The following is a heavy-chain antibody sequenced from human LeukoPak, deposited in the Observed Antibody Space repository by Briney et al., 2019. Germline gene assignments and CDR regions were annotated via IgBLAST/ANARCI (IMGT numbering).Heavy chain of an antibody. D-gene: IGHD2-15*01. CDR3: ARDNEYCTGGTCRLDY. CDR1: GFTFSDHY. Sequence: PGGSLRLSCAASGFTFSDHYMSWIRQAPGKGLEWVSYISSSSYTVYADSVKGRFTISRDNAKSSLYLQMNSLRAEDTAVYYCARDNEYCTGGTCRLDYWGQGALVTVSS. CDR2: ISSSSYT. V-gene: IGHV3-11*06. J-gene: IGHJ4*02.